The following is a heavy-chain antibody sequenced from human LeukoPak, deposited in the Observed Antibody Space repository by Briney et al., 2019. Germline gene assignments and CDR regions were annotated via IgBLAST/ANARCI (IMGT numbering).Heavy chain of an antibody. CDR3: AKDISTASYYFDY. V-gene: IGHV3-30*18. CDR2: ISYDGSNK. CDR1: GFTFSSYG. J-gene: IGHJ4*02. Sequence: GGSLRLSCAASGFTFSSYGMPWVRQAPGKGLEWVAVISYDGSNKYYADSVKGRFTISRDNSKNTLYLQMNSLRAEDTAVYYCAKDISTASYYFDYWGQGTLVTVSS. D-gene: IGHD2-21*01.